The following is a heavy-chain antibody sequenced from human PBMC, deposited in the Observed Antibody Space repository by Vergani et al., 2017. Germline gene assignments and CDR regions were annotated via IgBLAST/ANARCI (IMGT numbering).Heavy chain of an antibody. CDR1: GYTFTSYY. V-gene: IGHV1-46*03. CDR2: INPSGGST. CDR3: ARVMADTAMVTPSIDY. J-gene: IGHJ4*02. D-gene: IGHD5-18*01. Sequence: QAQLVQSGAEVKKPGASVKVSCKASGYTFTSYYMHWVRQAPGQGLEWMGIINPSGGSTSYAQKFQGRVTMTRDTSTSTVYMELSSLRSEDTAVYYCARVMADTAMVTPSIDYWGQGTLVTVSA.